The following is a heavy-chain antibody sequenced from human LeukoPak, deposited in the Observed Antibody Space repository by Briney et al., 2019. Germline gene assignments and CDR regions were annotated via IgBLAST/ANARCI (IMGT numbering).Heavy chain of an antibody. CDR2: IYPGDSDT. CDR1: GYSFTSYW. Sequence: GESLKISCKGSGYSFTSYWIGWVRQMPGKGLEWMGIIYPGDSDTRYSPSFQGQVTISADKSISTAYLQWSSLKASDTAVYYCARQSYCSGGSCYNLFDYWGQGTLVTVSS. D-gene: IGHD2-15*01. V-gene: IGHV5-51*01. J-gene: IGHJ4*02. CDR3: ARQSYCSGGSCYNLFDY.